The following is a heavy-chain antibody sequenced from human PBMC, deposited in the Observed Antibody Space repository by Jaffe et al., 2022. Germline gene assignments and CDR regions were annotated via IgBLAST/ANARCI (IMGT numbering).Heavy chain of an antibody. CDR2: ISYDGSNK. V-gene: IGHV3-30*18. Sequence: QVQLVESGGGVVQPGRSLRLSCAASGFTFSSYGMHWVRQAPGKGLEWVAVISYDGSNKYYADSVKGRFTISRDNSKNTLYLQMNSLRAEDTAVYYCAKGGRIWGPDIAVAGNDDYWGQGTLVTVSS. J-gene: IGHJ4*02. CDR3: AKGGRIWGPDIAVAGNDDY. CDR1: GFTFSSYG. D-gene: IGHD6-19*01.